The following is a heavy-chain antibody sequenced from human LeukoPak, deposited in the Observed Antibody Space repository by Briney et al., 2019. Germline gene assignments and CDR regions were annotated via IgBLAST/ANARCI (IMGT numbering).Heavy chain of an antibody. D-gene: IGHD3-22*01. CDR1: GGSISSSNYY. Sequence: SETLSLTCTVSGGSISSSNYYWGWIRQPPGKGLEWIGSIYYSGSTYYNPSLKSRVTMSVDTSKNQFSLKLSSVTAADTAVYYCARDQGPNSSGSWGDAFDIWGQGTMVTVSS. CDR2: IYYSGST. V-gene: IGHV4-39*07. J-gene: IGHJ3*02. CDR3: ARDQGPNSSGSWGDAFDI.